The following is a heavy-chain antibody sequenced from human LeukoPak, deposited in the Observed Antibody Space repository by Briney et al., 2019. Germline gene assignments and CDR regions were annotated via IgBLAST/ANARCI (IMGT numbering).Heavy chain of an antibody. V-gene: IGHV3-7*01. J-gene: IGHJ4*02. CDR3: ARGVGGADY. CDR2: IKQDGSEK. D-gene: IGHD2-21*01. Sequence: PGGSLRLSCAASGFTFSSYAMHWVRQAPGKGLEWVANIKQDGSEKYYVDSVKGRFTISRDNAKNSLYLQMNSLRAEDTAVYYCARGVGGADYWGQGTLVTVSS. CDR1: GFTFSSYA.